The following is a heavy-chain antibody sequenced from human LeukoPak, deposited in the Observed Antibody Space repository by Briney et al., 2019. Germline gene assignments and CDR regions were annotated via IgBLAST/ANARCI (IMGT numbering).Heavy chain of an antibody. CDR1: GGSISSGGYS. CDR2: IYHSGST. CDR3: ARDNGGSPIDY. D-gene: IGHD1-26*01. Sequence: SQTLSLTCAVSGGSISSGGYSWSWIRQPPGKGLEWIGYIYHSGSTYYNPSLKSRVTISVDRSKNQFSLKLSSVTAADTAVYYCARDNGGSPIDYWGQGTLVTVSS. V-gene: IGHV4-30-2*01. J-gene: IGHJ4*02.